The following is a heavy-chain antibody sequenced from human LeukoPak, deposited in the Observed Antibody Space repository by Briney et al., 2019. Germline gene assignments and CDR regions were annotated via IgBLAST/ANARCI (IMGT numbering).Heavy chain of an antibody. CDR3: ARDRIKSGSYYFDY. Sequence: GGSLRLSCAASAFIFSVYSMNCVRQAPGKGREGVSYISGRSGTIYYADSVKGRFTISRDNAKNLMYLQMNSLRAEDTAVYYCARDRIKSGSYYFDYWGQGTLVTVPS. V-gene: IGHV3-48*01. J-gene: IGHJ4*02. CDR2: ISGRSGTI. D-gene: IGHD1-26*01. CDR1: AFIFSVYS.